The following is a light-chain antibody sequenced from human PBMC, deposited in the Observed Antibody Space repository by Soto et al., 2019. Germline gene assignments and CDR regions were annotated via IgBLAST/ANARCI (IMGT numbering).Light chain of an antibody. CDR3: CSYAGSSTYV. CDR2: EVS. V-gene: IGLV2-23*02. Sequence: QSVLAQPASVSGSPVQSITISCTVTSSDVGSYNLVSWYQQHPGKAPKLMIYEVSKRPSGVSNRFSGSKSGNTASLTISGLQAEDEADYYCCSYAGSSTYVFGTGTKVT. J-gene: IGLJ1*01. CDR1: SSDVGSYNL.